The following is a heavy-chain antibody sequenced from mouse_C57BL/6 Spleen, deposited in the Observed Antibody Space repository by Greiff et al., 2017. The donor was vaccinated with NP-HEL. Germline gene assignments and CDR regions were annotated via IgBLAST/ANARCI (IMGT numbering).Heavy chain of an antibody. J-gene: IGHJ4*01. CDR1: GYTFTSYG. CDR3: ASSSPYAMDY. Sequence: VQLQQSGAELARPGASVKLSCKASGYTFTSYGISWVKQRTGQGLEWIGEIYPRSGNTYYNEKFKGKATLTADKSSSTASMELRSLTSEDSAVYFCASSSPYAMDYWGQGTSVTVSS. D-gene: IGHD1-1*01. CDR2: IYPRSGNT. V-gene: IGHV1-81*01.